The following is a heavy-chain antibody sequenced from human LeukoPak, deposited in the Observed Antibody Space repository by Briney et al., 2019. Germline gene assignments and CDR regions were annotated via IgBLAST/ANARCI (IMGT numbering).Heavy chain of an antibody. V-gene: IGHV4-59*11. CDR2: IYYSGST. D-gene: IGHD4-17*01. J-gene: IGHJ4*02. Sequence: PSETLSLTCTVSGGSISSHYWSWIRQPPGKGLEWIGYIYYSGSTDYNPSLKSRVTISVDTSKNQFSLKLSSVTAADTAVYYCARAGVDGDYYFDYWGQGTLVTVSS. CDR1: GGSISSHY. CDR3: ARAGVDGDYYFDY.